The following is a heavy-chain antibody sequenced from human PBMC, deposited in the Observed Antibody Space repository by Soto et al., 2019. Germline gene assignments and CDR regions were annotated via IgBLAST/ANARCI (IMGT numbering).Heavy chain of an antibody. CDR2: LNPNSGDK. D-gene: IGHD6-19*01. Sequence: QVQLVQSGAEVKKPGASVKVSCKASGYTFSSYDINWVRQATGQGREWRGWLNPNSGDKGYAQKFQGRVTLTRNTSINTTYVVLSCMTSNDMDESYCASSGGGWYLYWGQGTMFTVSS. J-gene: IGHJ4*02. CDR3: ASSGGGWYLY. V-gene: IGHV1-8*01. CDR1: GYTFSSYD.